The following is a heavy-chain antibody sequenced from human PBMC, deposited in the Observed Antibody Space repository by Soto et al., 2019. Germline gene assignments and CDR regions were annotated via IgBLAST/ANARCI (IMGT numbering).Heavy chain of an antibody. V-gene: IGHV1-18*01. Sequence: QVQLVQSGAEVKKPGASVKVSCKASGYTFTSYGINWVRQAPGQGLEWMGWISAYNGNTNYAQKFQGRVTITTETSTSTAYMELRSLRSDDTAMYYCAKGIAVAGTHSGMHVWGQGTTVTVSS. CDR1: GYTFTSYG. CDR3: AKGIAVAGTHSGMHV. J-gene: IGHJ6*02. D-gene: IGHD6-19*01. CDR2: ISAYNGNT.